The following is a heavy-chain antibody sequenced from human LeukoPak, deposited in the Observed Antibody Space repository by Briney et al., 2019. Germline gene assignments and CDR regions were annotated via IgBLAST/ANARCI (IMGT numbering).Heavy chain of an antibody. D-gene: IGHD4-17*01. CDR2: INWNGGST. J-gene: IGHJ4*02. CDR1: GFTFSNYW. V-gene: IGHV3-20*04. CDR3: ARAAHYGDYALVKYYFDY. Sequence: GGSLRLSCAASGFTFSNYWMNWVRQAPGKGLEWVSGINWNGGSTGYADSVKGRFTISRDNAKNSLYLQMNSLRAEDTALYYCARAAHYGDYALVKYYFDYWGQGTLVTVSA.